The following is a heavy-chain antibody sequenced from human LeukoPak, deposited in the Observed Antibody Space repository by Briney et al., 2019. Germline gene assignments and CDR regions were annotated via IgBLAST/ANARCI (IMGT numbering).Heavy chain of an antibody. CDR3: ARRYCSSTSCYAEGWFDP. CDR1: GGTFISYA. Sequence: SVKVSCKASGGTFISYAISWVRQAPGQGLEWMGGIIPIFGTANYAQKFQGRVTITADESTSTAYMELSSLRSEDTAVYYCARRYCSSTSCYAEGWFDPWGQGTLVTVSS. J-gene: IGHJ5*02. CDR2: IIPIFGTA. D-gene: IGHD2-2*01. V-gene: IGHV1-69*13.